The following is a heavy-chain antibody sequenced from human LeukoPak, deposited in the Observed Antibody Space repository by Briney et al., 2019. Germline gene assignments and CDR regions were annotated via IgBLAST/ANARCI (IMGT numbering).Heavy chain of an antibody. Sequence: SETLSLTCTVSGGSISSYYWSWIRQPPGKGLEWIGEINHSGSTNYNPSLKSRVTISVDTSKNQFSLKLSSVTAADTAVYYCARDTGYSGYDYPKNRATVTTPRASPTYYFDYWGQGTLVTVSS. CDR1: GGSISSYY. V-gene: IGHV4-34*01. J-gene: IGHJ4*02. CDR3: ARDTGYSGYDYPKNRATVTTPRASPTYYFDY. CDR2: INHSGST. D-gene: IGHD5-12*01.